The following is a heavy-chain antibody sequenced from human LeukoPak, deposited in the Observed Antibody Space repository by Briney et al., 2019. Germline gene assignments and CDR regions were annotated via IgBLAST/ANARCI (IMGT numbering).Heavy chain of an antibody. CDR2: MFYTGST. CDR1: GGSISSDY. V-gene: IGHV4-59*01. Sequence: SETLSLTCSVSGGSISSDYWAWIRQPPGKGLDWIGYMFYTGSTNYNPSLKSRVTISLATSKKQFSLKLSSVTAADTAVYYCARTAYARFFDLWGRGTLVTVSS. D-gene: IGHD2-21*01. CDR3: ARTAYARFFDL. J-gene: IGHJ2*01.